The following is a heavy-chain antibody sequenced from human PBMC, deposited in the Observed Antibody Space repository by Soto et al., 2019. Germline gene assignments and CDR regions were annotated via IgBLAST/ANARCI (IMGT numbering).Heavy chain of an antibody. CDR1: GFTVSRNY. Sequence: EVHLVESGGGLIQPGGSLRLSCAASGFTVSRNYMSWVRQAPGKGLEWVSVIYSGGNTYYADSVKGRFTISRDNSKNTLYLQMNSLRAEDTAVYYCARGLDYANSYYFDYWGRGTLVTVSS. V-gene: IGHV3-53*01. D-gene: IGHD4-17*01. CDR3: ARGLDYANSYYFDY. J-gene: IGHJ4*02. CDR2: IYSGGNT.